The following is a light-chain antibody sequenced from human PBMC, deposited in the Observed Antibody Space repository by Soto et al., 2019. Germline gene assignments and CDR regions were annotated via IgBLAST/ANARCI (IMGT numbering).Light chain of an antibody. CDR2: AAS. V-gene: IGKV1-39*01. Sequence: IQMPQSPSSLSASVGDRVTITCRASQSISSYLNWYQQKPGNAPKLLIYAASSLQSGVTSRFSGSGSGTDFTLTISSLQPEDFATYYCQQSYSTPPTFGQGTKVDIK. CDR3: QQSYSTPPT. J-gene: IGKJ1*01. CDR1: QSISSY.